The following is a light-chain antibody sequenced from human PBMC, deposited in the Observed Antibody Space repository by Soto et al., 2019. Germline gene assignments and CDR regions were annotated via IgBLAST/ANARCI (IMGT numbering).Light chain of an antibody. Sequence: DIQMTQSPSSLSASVGDRVTITCRASQNIRTYLNWYQQKPGKVPNLLIYGASSLQSGVPSRLSGSGSETDFTLTINNLQPEDFATYYCQQSYTAVFTFGPGTKVDIK. CDR1: QNIRTY. V-gene: IGKV1-39*01. J-gene: IGKJ3*01. CDR2: GAS. CDR3: QQSYTAVFT.